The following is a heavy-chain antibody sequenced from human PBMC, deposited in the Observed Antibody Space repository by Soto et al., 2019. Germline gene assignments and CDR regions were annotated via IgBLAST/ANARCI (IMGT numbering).Heavy chain of an antibody. CDR1: GFTFSNYG. D-gene: IGHD3-9*01. V-gene: IGHV3-33*01. J-gene: IGHJ4*02. CDR3: ARATTYDVLTGADY. CDR2: IWYDGTDT. Sequence: GGSLRLSCAASGFTFSNYGIHWVRQAPGKGLEWVAMIWYDGTDTYYADSVKGRFTISRDNSKNTLYLQMNSLSAEDTAVYYCARATTYDVLTGADYWGQGTLVTVSS.